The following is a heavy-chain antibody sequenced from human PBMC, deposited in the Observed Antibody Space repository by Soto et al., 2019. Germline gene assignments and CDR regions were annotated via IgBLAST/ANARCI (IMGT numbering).Heavy chain of an antibody. CDR3: ARTEASSWSFFYYGMDV. J-gene: IGHJ6*02. D-gene: IGHD6-13*01. V-gene: IGHV4-34*01. CDR2: VYYSDGT. Sequence: PSETLSLTCAVYGGSFSGYYWSWIRQPPGKGLEWIGCVYYSDGTNYNPSLKSRVTISLDRSKNQFSLRLTSVTAADTAVYYCARTEASSWSFFYYGMDVWGQGTTVTVSS. CDR1: GGSFSGYY.